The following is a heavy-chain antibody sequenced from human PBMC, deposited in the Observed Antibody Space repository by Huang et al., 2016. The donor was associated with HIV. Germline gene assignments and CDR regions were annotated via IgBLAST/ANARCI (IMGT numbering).Heavy chain of an antibody. CDR1: GFTFSSHA. D-gene: IGHD6-13*01. CDR2: ISYDGNNR. Sequence: QVQLVESGGGVVQPGRSLRLSCAASGFTFSSHAMHWVRQAPGKGLEWVALISYDGNNRDYADSVKGRFTVSRDNSKNTLYLQMNSLRPDDTAVYYCARDSGYSINWSLGNYWGQGTLATVSS. J-gene: IGHJ4*02. CDR3: ARDSGYSINWSLGNY. V-gene: IGHV3-30-3*01.